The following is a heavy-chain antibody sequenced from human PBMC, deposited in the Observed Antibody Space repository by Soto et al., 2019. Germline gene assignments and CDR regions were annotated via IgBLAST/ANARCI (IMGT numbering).Heavy chain of an antibody. J-gene: IGHJ4*02. D-gene: IGHD6-13*01. CDR1: GFSLTTSGVG. Sequence: QITLKESGPTLVKPTQTLTLTCTFSGFSLTTSGVGVGWIRQPPGKALEWLALIYWDDDKHYSPSLKSRLTITKDSSKNQVVRTMTNMDPVDTATYYCAHRMATVAAGSSFDYWGQGTLVTVSS. V-gene: IGHV2-5*02. CDR3: AHRMATVAAGSSFDY. CDR2: IYWDDDK.